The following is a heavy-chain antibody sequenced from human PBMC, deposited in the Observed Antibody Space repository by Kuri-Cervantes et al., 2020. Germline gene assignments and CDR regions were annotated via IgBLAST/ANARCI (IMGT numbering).Heavy chain of an antibody. D-gene: IGHD6-6*01. J-gene: IGHJ3*02. Sequence: LSLTCAASGFTFSSYAMHWVRQAPGKGLEWVAVISYDGSNKYYADSVKGRFTISRDNSKNTLYLQMNSLRAEDTAVYYCARDSSSSGGIAFDIWGQGTMVTVSS. CDR1: GFTFSSYA. V-gene: IGHV3-30*01. CDR3: ARDSSSSGGIAFDI. CDR2: ISYDGSNK.